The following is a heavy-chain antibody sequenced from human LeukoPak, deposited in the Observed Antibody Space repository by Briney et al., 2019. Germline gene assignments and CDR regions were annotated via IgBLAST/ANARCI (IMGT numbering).Heavy chain of an antibody. CDR1: GFTFSSYS. CDR2: ISSSSYI. CDR3: ASAYSSGWSRPVY. J-gene: IGHJ4*02. D-gene: IGHD6-19*01. Sequence: GGSLRLSCAASGFTFSSYSMNWVRQAPGKGLEWVSSISSSSYIYYADSVKGRFTISRDNAKNSLYLQMNSLRAEDTAVYYCASAYSSGWSRPVYWGQGTLVTVSS. V-gene: IGHV3-21*01.